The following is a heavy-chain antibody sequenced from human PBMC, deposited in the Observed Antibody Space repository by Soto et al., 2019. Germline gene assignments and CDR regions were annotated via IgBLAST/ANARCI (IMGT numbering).Heavy chain of an antibody. CDR3: VRDSGYIYGFWYFDL. Sequence: QVQLQESGPGLVKPSETLSLTCTVSGGSIGTYYWCWIRQSPGKGLEWIGYIYYSGSTNYNPSLKRRVTISLDTSKNQFSLKLSSVTAADAAVYYCVRDSGYIYGFWYFDLWCRGTLVTVSS. J-gene: IGHJ2*01. CDR1: GGSIGTYY. CDR2: IYYSGST. D-gene: IGHD5-18*01. V-gene: IGHV4-59*01.